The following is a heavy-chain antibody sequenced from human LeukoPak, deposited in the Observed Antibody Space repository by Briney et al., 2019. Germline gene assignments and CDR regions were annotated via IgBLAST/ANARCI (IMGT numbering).Heavy chain of an antibody. Sequence: PGGSLRLSCAASGITVSDNYMNWVRQAPGKGLEWVSVIYPDGSTSYADSVKGRSTISRDNSKNTLYLQMSNLRADDTAVYYCARDAGHPHYGSGSLDYWGQGTLVTVSS. CDR1: GITVSDNY. V-gene: IGHV3-66*01. D-gene: IGHD3-10*01. CDR2: IYPDGST. J-gene: IGHJ4*02. CDR3: ARDAGHPHYGSGSLDY.